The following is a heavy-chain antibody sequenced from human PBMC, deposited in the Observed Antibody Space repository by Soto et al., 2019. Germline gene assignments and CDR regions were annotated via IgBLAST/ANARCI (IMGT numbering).Heavy chain of an antibody. CDR1: GFSLSTSGVG. CDR2: IYWDDDK. CDR3: AHRLGYCSGGSCKDSTRKAATRFSYFDY. D-gene: IGHD2-15*01. Sequence: SGPTLVNPTQTLTLTCTFSGFSLSTSGVGVGWIRQPPGKALEWLALIYWDDDKRYSPSLKSRLTITKDTSKNQVVLTMTNMDPVDTATYYCAHRLGYCSGGSCKDSTRKAATRFSYFDYWGQGTLVTVSS. V-gene: IGHV2-5*02. J-gene: IGHJ4*02.